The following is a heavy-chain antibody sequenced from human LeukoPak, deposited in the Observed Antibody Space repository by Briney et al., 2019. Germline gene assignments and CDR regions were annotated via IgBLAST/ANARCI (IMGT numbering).Heavy chain of an antibody. CDR2: ISGGGGGT. V-gene: IGHV3-23*01. J-gene: IGHJ4*02. CDR1: GFIFSNYA. CDR3: ARAQKSIVATPLGTIDY. Sequence: PGGSLRLSCAASGFIFSNYAMSWVRQAPGKGPEWVSGISGGGGGTYYADSVKGRFTISRANSKNTLYLQMNSLRAEDTAVYYCARAQKSIVATPLGTIDYWGQGTLVTVSS. D-gene: IGHD5-12*01.